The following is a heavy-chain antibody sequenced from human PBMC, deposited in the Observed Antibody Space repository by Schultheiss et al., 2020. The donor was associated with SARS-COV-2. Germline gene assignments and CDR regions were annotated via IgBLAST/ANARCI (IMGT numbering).Heavy chain of an antibody. D-gene: IGHD6-19*01. J-gene: IGHJ4*02. CDR3: ARRDSSGSRPDFDY. CDR1: GGSFSGCY. Sequence: GSLRLSCAVYGGSFSGCYWSWIRQPPGKGLEWIGEINHSGSTNYNPSLKSRVTISVDTSKNQFSLKLSSVTAADTAVYYCARRDSSGSRPDFDYWGQGTLVTVSS. V-gene: IGHV4-34*01. CDR2: INHSGST.